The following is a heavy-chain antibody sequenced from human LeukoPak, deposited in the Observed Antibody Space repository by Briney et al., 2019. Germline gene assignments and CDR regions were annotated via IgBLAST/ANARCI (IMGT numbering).Heavy chain of an antibody. V-gene: IGHV3-48*03. J-gene: IGHJ4*02. CDR1: GFTFSSYE. CDR2: ISSDGKVI. D-gene: IGHD3-16*01. CDR3: VRDSSAWGRAGFDY. Sequence: EPGGSLRLSCAASGFTFSSYEMNWVRQAPGKGLEWVSYISSDGKVIYYADSVRGRFTISRDNAKNSLYLQVASLRVEGTAFYYCVRDSSAWGRAGFDYWGQGILVTVSS.